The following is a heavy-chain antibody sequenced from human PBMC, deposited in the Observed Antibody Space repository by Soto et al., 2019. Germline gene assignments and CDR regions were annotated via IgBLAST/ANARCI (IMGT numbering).Heavy chain of an antibody. CDR2: SSGYNANT. Sequence: QVQLVQSGAEVKKPGASVKVSCKASGYSFTRYGISWVRQAPGQGLEWMGWSSGYNANTNYPEKLQGRVTMTTDTSTRTAYIEVRNLISDDTAVYYCARMGDVPYYYYGLDVWGQGTTVTVSS. V-gene: IGHV1-18*01. CDR1: GYSFTRYG. CDR3: ARMGDVPYYYYGLDV. J-gene: IGHJ6*02. D-gene: IGHD3-16*01.